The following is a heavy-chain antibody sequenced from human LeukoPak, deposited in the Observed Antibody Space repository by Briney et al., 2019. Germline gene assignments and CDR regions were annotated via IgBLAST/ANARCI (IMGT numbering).Heavy chain of an antibody. CDR3: ARVGRGVYGMDV. J-gene: IGHJ6*02. V-gene: IGHV3-48*02. D-gene: IGHD3-10*01. Sequence: GGSLRLSCAASGFTFSIHGMNWVRQAPGKGLEWVSYIINSGGTVYYTDSVQGRFTIYRDNARNSLFLQMNSLRDEDTAVYYCARVGRGVYGMDVWGQGTTVTVSS. CDR1: GFTFSIHG. CDR2: IINSGGTV.